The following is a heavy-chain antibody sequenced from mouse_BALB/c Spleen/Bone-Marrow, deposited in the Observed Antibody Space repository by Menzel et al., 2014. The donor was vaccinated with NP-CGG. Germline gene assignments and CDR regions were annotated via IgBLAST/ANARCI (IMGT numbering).Heavy chain of an antibody. D-gene: IGHD1-1*01. J-gene: IGHJ3*01. V-gene: IGHV3-8*02. CDR3: ARYHGSPWFAY. Sequence: EVQLQESGPGLVKPSQTLSLTCSVTGDSITSGCWNWIRKFPGNKLEYMGYISYSGSTYYNPSLKSRISITRDTSKNXYYLQLNSVTTEDTATYYCARYHGSPWFAYWGQGTLVTVSA. CDR1: GDSITSGC. CDR2: ISYSGST.